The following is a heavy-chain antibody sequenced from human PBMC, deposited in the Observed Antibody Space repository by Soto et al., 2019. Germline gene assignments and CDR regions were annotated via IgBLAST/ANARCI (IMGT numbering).Heavy chain of an antibody. CDR3: ARDLRVATYAFDI. CDR1: GGSISSYY. Sequence: SETLSLTCTVSGGSISSYYWSRIRQPPGKGLEWIGYIYYSGSTNYNPSLKSRVTISVDTSKNQFSLKLSSVTAADTAVYYCARDLRVATYAFDIWGQGTMVTVS. V-gene: IGHV4-59*01. D-gene: IGHD3-3*01. J-gene: IGHJ3*02. CDR2: IYYSGST.